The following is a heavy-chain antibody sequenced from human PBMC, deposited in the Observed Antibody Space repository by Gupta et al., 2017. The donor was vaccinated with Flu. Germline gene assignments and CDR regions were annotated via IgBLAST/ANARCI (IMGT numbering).Heavy chain of an antibody. J-gene: IGHJ4*02. D-gene: IGHD3-3*01. CDR3: ARVVGVVTQYYFDY. CDR1: GFTFSSYE. CDR2: ISSSGSTI. V-gene: IGHV3-48*03. Sequence: EVQLVESGGGLVQPGGSLRLSCAASGFTFSSYEMNWVRQAPGKGLEWVSYISSSGSTIYYADSVKGRFTISRDNAKNSLYLQMNSLRAEDTAVYYCARVVGVVTQYYFDYWGQGTLVTVSS.